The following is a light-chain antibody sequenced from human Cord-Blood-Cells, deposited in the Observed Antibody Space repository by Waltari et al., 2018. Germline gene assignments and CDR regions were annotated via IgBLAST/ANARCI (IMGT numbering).Light chain of an antibody. CDR2: AAS. Sequence: AIRMTQSPSSLSASTGDRVTITCRASQGIRSYLAWYQQKPGTAPKLLIYAASTLQSGVPSRFSGSGSGTDFTLTISCLQSEDFATYYGQQYYSYPFTFGPGTKVDIK. J-gene: IGKJ3*01. V-gene: IGKV1-8*01. CDR3: QQYYSYPFT. CDR1: QGIRSY.